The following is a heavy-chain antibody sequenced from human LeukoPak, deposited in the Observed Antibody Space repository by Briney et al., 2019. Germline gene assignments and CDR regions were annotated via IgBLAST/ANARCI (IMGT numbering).Heavy chain of an antibody. J-gene: IGHJ3*02. CDR3: AKGRPEITCYYDSSGYQGSNDAFDI. CDR2: ISYDGSNK. D-gene: IGHD3-22*01. CDR1: GFTFSSYG. Sequence: GGSLRLSCAASGFTFSSYGMHWVRQAPGRGLEWVAVISYDGSNKYYADSVKGRFTISRDNSKNTLYLQMNSLRAEDTAVYYCAKGRPEITCYYDSSGYQGSNDAFDIWGQGTMVTVSS. V-gene: IGHV3-30*18.